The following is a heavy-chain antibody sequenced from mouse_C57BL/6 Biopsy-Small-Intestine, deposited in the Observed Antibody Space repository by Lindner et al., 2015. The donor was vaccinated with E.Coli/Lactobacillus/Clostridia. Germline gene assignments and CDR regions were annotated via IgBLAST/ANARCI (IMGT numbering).Heavy chain of an antibody. Sequence: VQLQESGAELVRPGASVKLSCTASGFNIKDEYIHWVKQRPELGLEWIGRIDPANGDTKYGPNFQDKTTLTADASSNTAYLQFSSLTSEDTAVYYCVRGRLRQGGYAMDCWGQGTSVTVSS. CDR3: VRGRLRQGGYAMDC. D-gene: IGHD2-4*01. V-gene: IGHV14-4*01. CDR2: IDPANGDT. CDR1: GFNIKDEY. J-gene: IGHJ4*01.